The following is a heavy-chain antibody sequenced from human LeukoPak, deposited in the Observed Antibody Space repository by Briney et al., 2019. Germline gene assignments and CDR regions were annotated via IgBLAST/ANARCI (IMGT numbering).Heavy chain of an antibody. Sequence: GGSLRLSCAASGFTFGDYWMHWVRQAPGKGLVWVSRINGDGTSTRYADSVKGRFTISRDNAKNTLYLQMNSLSAEDTAVYYCAKLVGATTGIDYWGQGTLVTVSS. V-gene: IGHV3-74*01. CDR2: INGDGTST. J-gene: IGHJ4*02. CDR1: GFTFGDYW. D-gene: IGHD1-26*01. CDR3: AKLVGATTGIDY.